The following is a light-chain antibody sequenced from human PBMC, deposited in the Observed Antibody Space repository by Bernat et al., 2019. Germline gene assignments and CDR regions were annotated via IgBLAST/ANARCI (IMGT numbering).Light chain of an antibody. CDR1: QSVSSSY. CDR2: GAS. CDR3: QLYGNSPPAYT. Sequence: EIVLTQSPGTLSLSPGETATLSCRASQSVSSSYLAWYQQKHGQAPRLLMYGASSRATGIPDRFSGSGSGTDFTLTISRLEPEDFAVYYCQLYGNSPPAYTFGQGTKLEFQ. V-gene: IGKV3-20*01. J-gene: IGKJ2*01.